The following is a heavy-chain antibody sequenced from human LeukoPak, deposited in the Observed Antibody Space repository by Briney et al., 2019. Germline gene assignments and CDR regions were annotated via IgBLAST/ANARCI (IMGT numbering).Heavy chain of an antibody. CDR2: ISGTSGTA. CDR1: GFTFNSYA. D-gene: IGHD1-1*01. Sequence: PGGSLRLSCAASGFTFNSYAMTWVRQGAGRGPEWVSTISGTSGTASCADSVEGRFSISRDDSKNTVYLQMTSLRVEDTAVYFCARVQPDNNDEYNWFDPWGQGTQVTVSS. J-gene: IGHJ5*02. V-gene: IGHV3-23*01. CDR3: ARVQPDNNDEYNWFDP.